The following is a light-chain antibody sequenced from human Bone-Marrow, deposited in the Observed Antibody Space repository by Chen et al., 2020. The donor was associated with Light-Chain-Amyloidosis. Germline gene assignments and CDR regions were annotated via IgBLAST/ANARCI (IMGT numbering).Light chain of an antibody. CDR1: QSVTYNS. J-gene: IGKJ4*01. Sequence: EIVLTQSPGTLSLSPGERATLSCKTSQSVTYNSLAWYQQKFGQAPRLLIYGSSSRATGIPDRFTGSGSGTDFTLTINRLEPEDFAMYYCQQYGTSPLTFGGGTKVEIK. CDR3: QQYGTSPLT. CDR2: GSS. V-gene: IGKV3-20*01.